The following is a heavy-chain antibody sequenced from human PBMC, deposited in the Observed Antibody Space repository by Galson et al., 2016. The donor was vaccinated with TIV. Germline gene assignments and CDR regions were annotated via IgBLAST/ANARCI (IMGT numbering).Heavy chain of an antibody. D-gene: IGHD2-21*01. CDR3: AREFRDYFFDY. Sequence: SLRLSCAASGFTFRSYGMHWVRQAPGKGLEWVAGMWYDGSHKKNVDSVRGRFTISRDNAKNTLFLQMNSLRDEDTAVYYCAREFRDYFFDYWGQGTLVTVSA. CDR1: GFTFRSYG. V-gene: IGHV3-33*01. CDR2: MWYDGSHK. J-gene: IGHJ4*02.